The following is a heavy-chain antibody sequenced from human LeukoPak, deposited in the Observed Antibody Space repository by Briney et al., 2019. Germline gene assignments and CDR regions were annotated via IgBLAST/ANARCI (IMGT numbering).Heavy chain of an antibody. V-gene: IGHV3-33*01. J-gene: IGHJ4*02. Sequence: GRSLRLSCAASGFGFSSFGMHWVRQAPGRGLEWTAVIWFDGSYKYYADSVKGRFTISRDNSKNTLYLQMNSLRAEDTAVYYCARARFCSSTSCSCFDSWGQGTLVTVSS. CDR2: IWFDGSYK. CDR3: ARARFCSSTSCSCFDS. D-gene: IGHD2-2*01. CDR1: GFGFSSFG.